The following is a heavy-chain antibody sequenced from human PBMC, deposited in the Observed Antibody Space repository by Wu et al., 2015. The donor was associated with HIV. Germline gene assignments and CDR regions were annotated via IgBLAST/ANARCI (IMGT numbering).Heavy chain of an antibody. D-gene: IGHD6-13*01. V-gene: IGHV1-69*05. CDR3: ARVAGSSWYREYDM. CDR1: GDGFTSYA. CDR2: IIPLLNTT. J-gene: IGHJ3*02. Sequence: QAQLVQFGADMKKPGSSVKVTCKASGDGFTSYAVSWVRQAPGQGLEWMGGIIPLLNTTIYAQKFQGRVTITTDESTNTAYMELNSLTYEDTAVYYCARVAGSSWYREYDMWGQGTMVTVSS.